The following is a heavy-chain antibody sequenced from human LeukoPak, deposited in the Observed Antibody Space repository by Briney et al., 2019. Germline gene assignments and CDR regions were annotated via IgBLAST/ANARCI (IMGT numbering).Heavy chain of an antibody. D-gene: IGHD2-15*01. V-gene: IGHV1-69*13. CDR1: GGTFSSYA. CDR3: ASSTNVVAYSWMDYFDY. CDR2: IIPIFGTA. Sequence: ASVKVSCKASGGTFSSYAISWVRQAPGQGLEWMGGIIPIFGTANYAQKFQGRVTITADESTSTAYMELSSLRSEDTAVYYCASSTNVVAYSWMDYFDYWGQGTLVTVSS. J-gene: IGHJ4*02.